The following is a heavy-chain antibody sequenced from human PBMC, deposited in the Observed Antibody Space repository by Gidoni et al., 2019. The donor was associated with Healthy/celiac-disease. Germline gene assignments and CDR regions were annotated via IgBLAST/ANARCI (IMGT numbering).Heavy chain of an antibody. J-gene: IGHJ6*02. CDR1: GYTFTSYD. D-gene: IGHD2-15*01. CDR2: INPSGGST. CDR3: ARDPITPGYYYYYGMDV. Sequence: QVQLVQSGAEVKKPGASVKVSCKASGYTFTSYDMHWVRQAPGQGLEWMGIINPSGGSTSYAQKLQGRVTMTRDTSTSTVYMELSSLRSEDTAVYYCARDPITPGYYYYYGMDVWGQGTTVTVSS. V-gene: IGHV1-46*04.